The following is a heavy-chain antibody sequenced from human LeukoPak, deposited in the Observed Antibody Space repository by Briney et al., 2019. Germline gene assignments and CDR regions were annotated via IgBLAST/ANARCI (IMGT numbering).Heavy chain of an antibody. CDR3: ARGIVVVVTATSNWFDP. CDR2: INPNSGGT. Sequence: GASVKVSCKASGYTFTGYYMHWVRQAPGQGLEWMGWINPNSGGTNYAQKVQGRVTMTRDTSISTAYMELSRLRSEDTAVYYCARGIVVVVTATSNWFDPWGQGTLVTVSS. J-gene: IGHJ5*02. V-gene: IGHV1-2*02. D-gene: IGHD2-15*01. CDR1: GYTFTGYY.